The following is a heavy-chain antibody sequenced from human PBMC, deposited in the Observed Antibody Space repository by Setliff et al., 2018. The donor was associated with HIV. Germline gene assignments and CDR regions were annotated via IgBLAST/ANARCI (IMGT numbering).Heavy chain of an antibody. CDR2: VDYTGST. D-gene: IGHD2-15*01. CDR3: ARRLGYCSGGSCRTPSDY. J-gene: IGHJ4*02. CDR1: GGSISTSNYY. V-gene: IGHV4-39*01. Sequence: PSETLSLTCTVSGGSISTSNYYWGWVRQPPGKGLEWVGNVDYTGSTYYNPSLKSRVTISVDTSKNQFSLKLSSVTAADTAVYYCARRLGYCSGGSCRTPSDYWGQGTLVTVSS.